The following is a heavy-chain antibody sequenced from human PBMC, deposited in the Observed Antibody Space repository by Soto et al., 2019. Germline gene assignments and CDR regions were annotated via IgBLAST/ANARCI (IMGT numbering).Heavy chain of an antibody. CDR3: ARAPGFYGDFFDY. Sequence: HPGGSLRLSCAASGFNFDDYAMHWVRQIPGKGLEWVSGISWESGSIGYADSVKGRFSISRDNAKNSLYLQMNSLRAEDTALYYCARAPGFYGDFFDYWGQGSLVTVSS. D-gene: IGHD4-17*01. V-gene: IGHV3-9*01. J-gene: IGHJ4*02. CDR1: GFNFDDYA. CDR2: ISWESGSI.